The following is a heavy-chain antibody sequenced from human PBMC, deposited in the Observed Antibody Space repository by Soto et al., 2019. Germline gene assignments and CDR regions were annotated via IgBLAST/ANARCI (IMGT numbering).Heavy chain of an antibody. V-gene: IGHV4-39*01. CDR1: GGSISSSSYY. J-gene: IGHJ6*02. CDR3: ARSHYIAVAPPSYYYYGMDV. CDR2: IYYSGGT. Sequence: SETLSLTCTVSGGSISSSSYYWGWIRQPPGKGLEWIGSIYYSGGTYYNPSLKSRVTKSVDTSKNQFSLKLSSVTAADTAVYYCARSHYIAVAPPSYYYYGMDVWGQGTTVTVSS. D-gene: IGHD6-19*01.